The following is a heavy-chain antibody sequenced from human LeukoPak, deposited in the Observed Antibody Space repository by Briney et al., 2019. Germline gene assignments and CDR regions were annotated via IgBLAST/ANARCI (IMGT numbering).Heavy chain of an antibody. CDR3: ARGPHDGWYGYRAIDY. Sequence: GSLRLSCAASGFTFSNAWMSWVRQPPGKGLEWIGEINHSGSTNYNPSLKSRVTISVDTSKNQFSLKLSSVTAADTAVYYCARGPHDGWYGYRAIDYWGQGTLVTVSS. V-gene: IGHV4-34*01. CDR1: GFTFSNAW. J-gene: IGHJ4*02. CDR2: INHSGST. D-gene: IGHD6-19*01.